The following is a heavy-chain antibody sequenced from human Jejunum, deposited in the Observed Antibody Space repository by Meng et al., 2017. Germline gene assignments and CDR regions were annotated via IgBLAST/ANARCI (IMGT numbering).Heavy chain of an antibody. CDR3: AYERTNSYYFDY. J-gene: IGHJ4*02. D-gene: IGHD2-8*01. CDR2: TYYRSKWYN. V-gene: IGHV6-1*01. Sequence: LQQYGPGLVTPPPPPSLTCAISGASVSSNSAAWSWIRQSPSRGLEWLGRTYYRSKWYNDYAISVKGRITINPDTSNNQFSLQLNSVTPEDTAVYYCAYERTNSYYFDYWGQGTLVTVSS. CDR1: GASVSSNSAA.